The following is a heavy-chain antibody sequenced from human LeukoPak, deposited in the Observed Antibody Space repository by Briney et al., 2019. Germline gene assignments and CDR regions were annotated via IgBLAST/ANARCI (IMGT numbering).Heavy chain of an antibody. D-gene: IGHD6-19*01. Sequence: PGGSLRLSCAASRFTFSSHWMHWVRQAPGKGLVWVSRINRDGSSVTYADSVKGRFTISRDNAKSTLYLQMNSLRAEDTAVYYCAREGLKAVAGSLDYWGQGTLVTVSS. CDR1: RFTFSSHW. V-gene: IGHV3-74*01. CDR3: AREGLKAVAGSLDY. CDR2: INRDGSSV. J-gene: IGHJ4*02.